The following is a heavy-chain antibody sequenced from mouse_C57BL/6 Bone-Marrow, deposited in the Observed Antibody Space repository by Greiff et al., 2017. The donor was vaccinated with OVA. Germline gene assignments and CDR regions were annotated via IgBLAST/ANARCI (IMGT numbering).Heavy chain of an antibody. J-gene: IGHJ3*01. V-gene: IGHV5-12*01. CDR1: GFTFSDYY. CDR2: ISNGGGCS. D-gene: IGHD2-10*02. Sequence: EVQRVESGGGLVQPGGSLKLSCAASGFTFSDYYMYWVRQTPEKRLEWVAYISNGGGCSYYPDTVKGRFTISRDNAKNTLYLQMSRLKSEDTAMYYCARKYGNPAWFAYWGQGTLVTVSA. CDR3: ARKYGNPAWFAY.